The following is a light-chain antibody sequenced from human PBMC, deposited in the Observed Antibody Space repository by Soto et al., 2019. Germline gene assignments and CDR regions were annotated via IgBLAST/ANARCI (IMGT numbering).Light chain of an antibody. J-gene: IGKJ3*01. CDR1: QSISDY. V-gene: IGKV1-39*01. CDR3: QQSYSLPLT. Sequence: DIQMTQSPSSLSTSVVDRVAITCRSSQSISDYLNWYQQKPGKALKLVIYGASNLQSGVPPRFSGSGSGSEFTLTISGLQPDDFASHFCQQSYSLPLTFVPGTKVDV. CDR2: GAS.